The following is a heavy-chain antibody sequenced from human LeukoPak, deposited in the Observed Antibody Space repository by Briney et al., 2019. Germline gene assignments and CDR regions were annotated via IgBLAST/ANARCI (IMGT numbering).Heavy chain of an antibody. Sequence: GASVKVSCKASGYTFTSYDFSWVRRATGQRPEWMGWMSPNSGDTGYAQKFQDRVTMTRNTSISTAYMELSSLRSDDTAVYYCARGPPNWGYDYWGPGTLVTVSS. CDR3: ARGPPNWGYDY. D-gene: IGHD7-27*01. J-gene: IGHJ4*02. V-gene: IGHV1-8*01. CDR1: GYTFTSYD. CDR2: MSPNSGDT.